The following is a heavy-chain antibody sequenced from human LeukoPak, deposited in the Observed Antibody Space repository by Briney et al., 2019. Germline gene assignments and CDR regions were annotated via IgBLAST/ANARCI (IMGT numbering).Heavy chain of an antibody. CDR3: AREPYDYYYYGMDV. CDR2: IWYDGSNK. J-gene: IGHJ6*02. Sequence: GGSLRLSCAASGXTFSSYGMHWVRQAPGKGLEWVAVIWYDGSNKYYADSVKGRFTISRDNSKNTLYLQMNSLRAEDTAVYYCAREPYDYYYYGMDVWGQGTTVTVSS. CDR1: GXTFSSYG. V-gene: IGHV3-33*01.